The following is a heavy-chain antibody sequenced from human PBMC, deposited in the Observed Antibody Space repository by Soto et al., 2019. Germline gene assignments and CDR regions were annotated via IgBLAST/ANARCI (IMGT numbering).Heavy chain of an antibody. D-gene: IGHD5-18*01. J-gene: IGHJ4*02. CDR1: GYSFAGYW. CDR3: ARQIYGSDTVPNFQYYFDS. CDR2: IDPSDSQT. V-gene: IGHV5-10-1*01. Sequence: GESLKISCKGSGYSFAGYWITWVRQKPGKGLEWMGRIDPSDSQTYYSPSFRGHVTISATKSITTVFLQWSSLRASDTAMYYCARQIYGSDTVPNFQYYFDSWGQGTPVTVSS.